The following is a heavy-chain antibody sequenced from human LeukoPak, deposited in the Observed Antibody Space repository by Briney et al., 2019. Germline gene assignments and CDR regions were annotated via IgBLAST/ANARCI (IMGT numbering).Heavy chain of an antibody. Sequence: GGSLRLSCAASGFTFSSYWMSWVRQAPGKGLEWVANIKQDGREKYYVDSVKGRFTISRDNAKNSLYLQMNSLRAEDTAVYYCARDSRITIFGVVTGNYYYYMDVWGKGTTVTVSS. CDR3: ARDSRITIFGVVTGNYYYYMDV. CDR2: IKQDGREK. V-gene: IGHV3-7*01. CDR1: GFTFSSYW. D-gene: IGHD3-3*01. J-gene: IGHJ6*03.